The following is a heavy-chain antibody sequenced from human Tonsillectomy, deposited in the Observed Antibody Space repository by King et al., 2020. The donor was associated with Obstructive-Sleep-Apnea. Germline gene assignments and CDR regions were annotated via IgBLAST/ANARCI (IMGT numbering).Heavy chain of an antibody. J-gene: IGHJ5*02. CDR1: GLTFSNAG. V-gene: IGHV3-15*01. CDR3: TTDGCSSTSCYDNWFDP. Sequence: VQLVESGGGLVKPGGSFRLSCAASGLTFSNAGMSWVRQAPGKGLEWVGRIKSKTDGGTTDYAAPVKGRFIILRDDSKNTLYLKMNSLKTEYTAVYYCTTDGCSSTSCYDNWFDPWGQGTLVTVSS. D-gene: IGHD2-2*01. CDR2: IKSKTDGGTT.